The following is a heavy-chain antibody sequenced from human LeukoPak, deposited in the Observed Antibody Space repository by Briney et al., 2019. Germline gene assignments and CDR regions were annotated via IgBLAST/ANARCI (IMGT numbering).Heavy chain of an antibody. D-gene: IGHD3-10*01. J-gene: IGHJ6*02. CDR2: ISDSTTHT. CDR1: GFTFSDYY. V-gene: IGHV3-11*06. CDR3: ARDGSYRAMDV. Sequence: GGSLRLSCAASGFTFSDYYMSWIRQAPGKGLEWVSYISDSTTHTNYADSVKGRFTIPRDNAKNSLYLQMDSLRTEDTALYYCARDGSYRAMDVWGQGTTVTVSS.